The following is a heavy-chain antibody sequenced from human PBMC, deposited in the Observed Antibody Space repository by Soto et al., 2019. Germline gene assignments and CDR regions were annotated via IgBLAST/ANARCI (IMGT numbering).Heavy chain of an antibody. J-gene: IGHJ6*02. D-gene: IGHD2-2*01. V-gene: IGHV4-39*01. Sequence: QLQLQESGPRLVKPSETLSLTCTVSSASISSSSYTWGWIRQPPGKGLEWIGSIYYSGITYYNPSLNSRVTVSVDTSKNEFSLKVTSVTTADTAVYYCARLHGYCISSSCHGHYAMDVWGQGTTVTVS. CDR3: ARLHGYCISSSCHGHYAMDV. CDR1: SASISSSSYT. CDR2: IYYSGIT.